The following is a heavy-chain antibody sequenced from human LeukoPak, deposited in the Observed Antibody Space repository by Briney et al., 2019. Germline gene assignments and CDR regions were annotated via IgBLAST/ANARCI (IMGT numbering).Heavy chain of an antibody. CDR3: ARDLNREDFDY. J-gene: IGHJ4*02. CDR1: GFGFSNYD. D-gene: IGHD1-14*01. V-gene: IGHV3-33*01. CDR2: IWLDGSAT. Sequence: GKSLRLSCAASGFGFSNYDMHWVRQAPGKGLEWVAIIWLDGSATYYGDSVKGRFTISRDNSKNILYLQMNDLRVEDTAVYYCARDLNREDFDYWGQGTLVAFAS.